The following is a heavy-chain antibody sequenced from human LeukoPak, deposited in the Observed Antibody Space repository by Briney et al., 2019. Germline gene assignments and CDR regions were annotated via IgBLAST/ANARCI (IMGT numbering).Heavy chain of an antibody. CDR1: GFTFSNYA. V-gene: IGHV3-30-3*01. Sequence: GGSLRLSCAASGFTFSNYAMHWVRQAPGKGLDWVAIISYNGSNKFYADSVKGRFTISRDNSKNTLYLQMNSLRAEDTAVYFCAKDRGDYGDYAQIDYWGQGTLVTVSS. CDR2: ISYNGSNK. D-gene: IGHD4-17*01. CDR3: AKDRGDYGDYAQIDY. J-gene: IGHJ4*02.